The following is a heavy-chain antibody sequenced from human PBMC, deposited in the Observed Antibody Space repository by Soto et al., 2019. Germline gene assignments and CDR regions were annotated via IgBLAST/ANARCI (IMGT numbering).Heavy chain of an antibody. CDR2: IYYSGST. Sequence: QVQLQESGPGLVKPSQTLSLTCTVSGGSISRGDYYWSWIRQSPGKGLEWIGYIYYSGSTHYNPSLKSRVTMSVDTPKNQFSLKLNSVTAADTAVYYCARGLSVTVTTPSYYFDSWGQGTLVTVSS. V-gene: IGHV4-30-4*01. CDR1: GGSISRGDYY. D-gene: IGHD4-17*01. CDR3: ARGLSVTVTTPSYYFDS. J-gene: IGHJ4*02.